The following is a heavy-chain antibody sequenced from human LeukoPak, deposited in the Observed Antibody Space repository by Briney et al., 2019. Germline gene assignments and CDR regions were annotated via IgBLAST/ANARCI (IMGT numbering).Heavy chain of an antibody. V-gene: IGHV4-59*01. CDR2: VYDNGDT. Sequence: SETLSLTCTVSGASISGYLWTWIRQPPGKGLEWIGYVYDNGDTNYHPSFTGRVSISVDVSKNQFSLKLTSVLAAATADYFCARLSDYDVDTSHYMDVWGKGTTVTVSS. D-gene: IGHD3-22*01. J-gene: IGHJ6*03. CDR1: GASISGYL. CDR3: ARLSDYDVDTSHYMDV.